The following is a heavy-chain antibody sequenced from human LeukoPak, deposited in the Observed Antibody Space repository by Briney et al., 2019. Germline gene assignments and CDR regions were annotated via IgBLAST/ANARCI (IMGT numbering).Heavy chain of an antibody. CDR2: IYTSGST. CDR3: AMERVGATRGNYFDY. Sequence: PSETLSLTCTVSGGSISSYYWSWIRQPAGKGLEWIGRIYTSGSTNYNPSLKSRVTMSVDTSKNQFSLKLSSVTAADTAVYYCAMERVGATRGNYFDYWGQGTLVTVSS. J-gene: IGHJ4*02. D-gene: IGHD1-26*01. V-gene: IGHV4-4*07. CDR1: GGSISSYY.